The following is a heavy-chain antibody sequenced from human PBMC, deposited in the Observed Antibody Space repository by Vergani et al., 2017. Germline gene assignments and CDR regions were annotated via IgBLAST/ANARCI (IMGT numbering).Heavy chain of an antibody. Sequence: EVQLLESGGGLVQPGGSLRLSCAASGFTFSSYAMSWVRQAPGKGLEWVSAISGSGGSTYYADSVKGRFTISRDNSKNTLYLQMNSLRAEDTAVYYCARVFWYCSSTSCHRYYYYYYMDVWGKGTTVTVSS. V-gene: IGHV3-23*01. CDR3: ARVFWYCSSTSCHRYYYYYYMDV. CDR2: ISGSGGST. D-gene: IGHD2-2*01. CDR1: GFTFSSYA. J-gene: IGHJ6*03.